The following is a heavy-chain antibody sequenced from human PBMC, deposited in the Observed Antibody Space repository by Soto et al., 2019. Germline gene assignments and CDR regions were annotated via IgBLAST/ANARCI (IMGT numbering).Heavy chain of an antibody. D-gene: IGHD4-17*01. CDR3: ARDQLGGKYGDDYYYYGMDV. CDR1: GGTFSSYA. V-gene: IGHV1-69*13. J-gene: IGHJ6*02. CDR2: IIPIFGTA. Sequence: SVKVSWKASGGTFSSYAISWVRQAPGQGLEWMGGIIPIFGTANYAQKFQGRVTITADESTSTAYMELSSLRSEDTAVYYCARDQLGGKYGDDYYYYGMDVWGQGTTVTVSS.